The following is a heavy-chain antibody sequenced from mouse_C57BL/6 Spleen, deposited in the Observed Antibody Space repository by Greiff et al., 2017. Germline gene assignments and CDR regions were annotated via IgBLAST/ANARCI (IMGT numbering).Heavy chain of an antibody. V-gene: IGHV5-15*01. CDR2: ISNLAYSI. CDR1: GFTFSDYG. D-gene: IGHD2-4*01. CDR3: ARHEDYDYGSWFAY. Sequence: EVKVVESGGGLVQPGGSLKLSCAASGFTFSDYGMAWVRQAPRKGTEWVAFISNLAYSIYYADTVTGRFTISRETAKNTLYLEMSSLRSEDTAMYYCARHEDYDYGSWFAYWGQGTLVTVSA. J-gene: IGHJ3*01.